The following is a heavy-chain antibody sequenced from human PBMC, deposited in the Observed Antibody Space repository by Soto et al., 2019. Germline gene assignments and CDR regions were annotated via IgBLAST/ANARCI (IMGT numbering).Heavy chain of an antibody. V-gene: IGHV4-39*01. D-gene: IGHD3-10*01. CDR3: ARHGYDYGPGLSQIDY. CDR1: GGSISSSSYY. J-gene: IGHJ4*02. CDR2: IYYSGST. Sequence: PSETLSLTCTVSGGSISSSSYYWGWIRQPPGKGLEWIGSIYYSGSTYYNPSLKSRVTISVDTSKNQFSLKLSSVTAADTAVYYCARHGYDYGPGLSQIDYWGQGTLVTVSS.